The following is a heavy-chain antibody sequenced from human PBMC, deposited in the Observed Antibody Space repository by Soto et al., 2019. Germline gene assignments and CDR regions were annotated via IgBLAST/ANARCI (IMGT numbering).Heavy chain of an antibody. CDR2: ISYDGSNK. CDR1: GFTFSSYG. J-gene: IGHJ6*02. V-gene: IGHV3-30*18. CDR3: AKDIVVVPAAILPMRYYYGMDV. Sequence: PGGSLRLSCAASGFTFSSYGMHWVRQAPGKGLEWVAVISYDGSNKYYADSVKGRFTISRDNSKNTLYLQMNSLRAEDTAVYYCAKDIVVVPAAILPMRYYYGMDVWGQGTTVTVSS. D-gene: IGHD2-2*01.